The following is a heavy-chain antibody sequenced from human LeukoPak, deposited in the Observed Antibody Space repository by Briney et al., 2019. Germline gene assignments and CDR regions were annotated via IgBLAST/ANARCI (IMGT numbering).Heavy chain of an antibody. V-gene: IGHV3-7*01. D-gene: IGHD1-26*01. CDR3: ANTGSYYVGVYYFDY. CDR1: GFTFSSYW. CDR2: INYDGSQR. Sequence: GGSLRLSCAASGFTFSSYWMIWFRQAPGKGLEWVANINYDGSQRDYVDSVKGRFTISRDNAKNSLYLQMNSLRAEDTAVYYCANTGSYYVGVYYFDYWGQGTLVTVSS. J-gene: IGHJ4*02.